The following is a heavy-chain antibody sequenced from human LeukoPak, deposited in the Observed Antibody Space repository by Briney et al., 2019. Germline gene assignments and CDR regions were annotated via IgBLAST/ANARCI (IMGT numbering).Heavy chain of an antibody. CDR2: IYYSGST. CDR1: GGSISSYY. D-gene: IGHD6-13*01. Sequence: SETLSLTCTVSGGSISSYYWSWIRQSPGKGLEWIGYIYYSGSTNYNPSLKSRVTISVDTSKNQFSLKLSSVTAADTAVYYCARVGTYSSSWYYWGQGTLVTVSS. J-gene: IGHJ4*02. V-gene: IGHV4-59*08. CDR3: ARVGTYSSSWYY.